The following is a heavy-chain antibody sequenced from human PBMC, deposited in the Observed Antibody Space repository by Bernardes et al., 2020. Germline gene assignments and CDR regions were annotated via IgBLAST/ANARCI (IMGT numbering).Heavy chain of an antibody. D-gene: IGHD2-2*01. CDR3: ARGYGLADCSSTSCYSDY. CDR2: INHSGST. Sequence: ETLSLTCAVYGGSFSGYYWSWIRQPPGKGLEWIGEINHSGSTNYNPSLKSRVTISVDTSKNQFSLKLSSVTAADTAVYYCARGYGLADCSSTSCYSDYWGQGTLVTVSS. V-gene: IGHV4-34*01. J-gene: IGHJ4*02. CDR1: GGSFSGYY.